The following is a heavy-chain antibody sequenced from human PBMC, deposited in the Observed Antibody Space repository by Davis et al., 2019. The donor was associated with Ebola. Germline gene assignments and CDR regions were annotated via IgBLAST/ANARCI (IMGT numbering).Heavy chain of an antibody. CDR1: GYTFTSYD. CDR2: MNPNSGNP. V-gene: IGHV1-8*01. Sequence: AASVKVSCKASGYTFTSYDINWVRQATGQGLEWMGWMNPNSGNPGYAQKFQGRITMTRNTSISTAYMDLSSLRSDDTAVYYCARAPTWSEINYYCLDYWGQGTLVTVSS. J-gene: IGHJ4*02. D-gene: IGHD3-10*01. CDR3: ARAPTWSEINYYCLDY.